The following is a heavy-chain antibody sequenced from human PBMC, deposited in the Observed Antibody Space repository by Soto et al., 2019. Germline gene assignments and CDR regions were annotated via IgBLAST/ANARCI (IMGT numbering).Heavy chain of an antibody. D-gene: IGHD2-21*02. J-gene: IGHJ4*02. CDR3: AHRPTSTDDFYFDY. CDR2: FYWNDDK. CDR1: GFSLTTSGVA. Sequence: QITLTESGPTLVTPTQTLTLTCSFSGFSLTTSGVAVGWFRQPPGKAPEWLALFYWNDDKRYSPSLRSRLTVTGDSSKNQVVLTLANVDPVDSGTYYCAHRPTSTDDFYFDYWGQGTRVTVSS. V-gene: IGHV2-5*01.